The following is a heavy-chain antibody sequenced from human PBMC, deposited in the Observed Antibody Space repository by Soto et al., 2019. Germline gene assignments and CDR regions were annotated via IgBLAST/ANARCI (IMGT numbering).Heavy chain of an antibody. CDR1: RGSTSSSDW. CDR3: ATWGSTAFDI. D-gene: IGHD3-16*01. Sequence: QLQESGPGLVEPSGTLSLTCAVSRGSTSSSDWWCWVRQAPGKGLEWIGETYHSGNTNYNPSLKSRVTLSVDNSKNQFSLTLTSVTAADTGVYYCATWGSTAFDIWGQGTMVTVSS. CDR2: TYHSGNT. J-gene: IGHJ3*02. V-gene: IGHV4-4*02.